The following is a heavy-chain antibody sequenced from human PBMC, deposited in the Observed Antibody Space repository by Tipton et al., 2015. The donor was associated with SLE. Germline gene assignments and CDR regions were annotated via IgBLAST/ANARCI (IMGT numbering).Heavy chain of an antibody. CDR2: ISYDGSNK. J-gene: IGHJ4*02. Sequence: SLRLSCVSSTFTLSLYYMHWVRQAPGKGLEWVAFISYDGSNKYSADTVKGRFTISRDNSKNTLYLQKTSLRADDTAVYYCAARYTSSWYRGNDFDYWGQGTLVTVSS. V-gene: IGHV3-30*03. D-gene: IGHD6-13*01. CDR1: TFTLSLYY. CDR3: AARYTSSWYRGNDFDY.